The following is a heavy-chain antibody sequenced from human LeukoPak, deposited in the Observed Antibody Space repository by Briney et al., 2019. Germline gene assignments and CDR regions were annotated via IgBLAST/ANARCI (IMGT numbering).Heavy chain of an antibody. D-gene: IGHD3-22*01. J-gene: IGHJ4*02. V-gene: IGHV1-69*13. Sequence: ASVKVSCKASGGTFSSYAISWVRQAPGQGLEWMGGIIPIFGTANYAQKFQGRVTITADESTSTAYMELSSLRSEDTAVYYCARVPPAPDSSGSDYWGQGTLVTVPS. CDR2: IIPIFGTA. CDR3: ARVPPAPDSSGSDY. CDR1: GGTFSSYA.